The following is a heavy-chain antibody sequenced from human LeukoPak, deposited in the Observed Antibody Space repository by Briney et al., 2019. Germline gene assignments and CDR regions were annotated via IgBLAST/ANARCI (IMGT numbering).Heavy chain of an antibody. D-gene: IGHD6-13*01. CDR2: ISYDGSNK. CDR3: CSSGYSSSWYADY. Sequence: PGGSLRLSCAASGFTFSSYAMHWVRQAPGKGLEGVAVISYDGSNKYYADSVKGRFTISRDNSKNTLYLQMNSLRAEDTAVYYCCSSGYSSSWYADYWGQGTLVTVSS. J-gene: IGHJ4*02. V-gene: IGHV3-30*04. CDR1: GFTFSSYA.